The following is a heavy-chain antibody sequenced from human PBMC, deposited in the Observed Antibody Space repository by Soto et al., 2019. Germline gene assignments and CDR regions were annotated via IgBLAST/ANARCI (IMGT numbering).Heavy chain of an antibody. CDR1: GFTFSRFW. V-gene: IGHV3-7*01. Sequence: EVQLVESGGGLVQPGGSLRLSCAASGFTFSRFWMSWVRQAPGKGLEWVANIKQNGSEKYYVDSEKGRFTISRDNAKNSLYLQMNSLRAEDTAVYYCARALCSETDELWGQGTLVTVSS. CDR3: ARALCSETDEL. D-gene: IGHD6-19*01. J-gene: IGHJ4*02. CDR2: IKQNGSEK.